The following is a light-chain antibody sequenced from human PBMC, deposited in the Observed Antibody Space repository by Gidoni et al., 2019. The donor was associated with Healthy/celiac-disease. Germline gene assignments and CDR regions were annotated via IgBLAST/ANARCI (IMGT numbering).Light chain of an antibody. V-gene: IGKV1-39*01. CDR3: QQSYSTRWT. Sequence: DIQMTQSPSSLSASVGDRVTITCRASQSISSYLNWYQQKPGKALKLCIYAAFSLQSGVPSRFSGSGSGTDFTLTISSLQPEDFATYYCQQSYSTRWTFGQGTKVEIK. J-gene: IGKJ1*01. CDR2: AAF. CDR1: QSISSY.